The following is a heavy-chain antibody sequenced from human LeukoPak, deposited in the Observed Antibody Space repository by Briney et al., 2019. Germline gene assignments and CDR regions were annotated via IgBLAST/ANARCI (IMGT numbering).Heavy chain of an antibody. J-gene: IGHJ4*02. Sequence: SETLSLTCTVSGVSMNYYFWNWIRQPAGEGLQWIGRIHSSGTTNYNPSLKSRVTMSIDMSKNQFSLRLTSVTAADTAVYYCARDAYYYGSESYFFDFWGQGTLVTVSS. CDR2: IHSSGTT. CDR1: GVSMNYYF. D-gene: IGHD3-10*01. V-gene: IGHV4-4*07. CDR3: ARDAYYYGSESYFFDF.